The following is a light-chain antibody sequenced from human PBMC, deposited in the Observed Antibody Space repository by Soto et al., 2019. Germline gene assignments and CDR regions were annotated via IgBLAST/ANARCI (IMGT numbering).Light chain of an antibody. Sequence: GDRVTITCRASQTISTWMAWYQQKPGKAPKLLVYDASTLQSGVASRFSGSGSGTDFTLTISSLQPEDFATYYCQQYNSYSPLTFGGGTKVDIK. CDR2: DAS. CDR3: QQYNSYSPLT. V-gene: IGKV1-5*01. J-gene: IGKJ4*01. CDR1: QTISTW.